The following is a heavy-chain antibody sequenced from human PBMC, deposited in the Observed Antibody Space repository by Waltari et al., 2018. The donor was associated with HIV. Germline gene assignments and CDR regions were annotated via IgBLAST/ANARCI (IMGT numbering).Heavy chain of an antibody. CDR1: GSARRRYD. CDR3: AATVTTRGTFDY. Sequence: EVPFVESAGRLVRPGASLRSPCADVGSARRRYDLLWVGQSPGKGHQRVAYISPRGDFMYHADSVQGRFIIARENTKKSLYLQMKDLRDADTAVYHCAATVTTRGTFDYGGNGTLVSV. D-gene: IGHD4-17*01. V-gene: IGHV3-21*01. J-gene: IGHJ4*01. CDR2: ISPRGDFM.